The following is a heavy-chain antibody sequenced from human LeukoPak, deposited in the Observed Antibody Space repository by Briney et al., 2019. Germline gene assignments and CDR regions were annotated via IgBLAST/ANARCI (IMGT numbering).Heavy chain of an antibody. CDR2: IYHSGST. J-gene: IGHJ4*02. D-gene: IGHD2-21*02. CDR1: GGSFSGYY. CDR3: ARGQENCGGDCGVAY. Sequence: SETLSLTCAVYGGSFSGYYWSWIRQPPGKGLEWIGEIYHSGSTNYNPSLKSRVTISVDTSKNQFSLKLSSVTAADTAVYYCARGQENCGGDCGVAYWGQGTLVTVSS. V-gene: IGHV4-34*01.